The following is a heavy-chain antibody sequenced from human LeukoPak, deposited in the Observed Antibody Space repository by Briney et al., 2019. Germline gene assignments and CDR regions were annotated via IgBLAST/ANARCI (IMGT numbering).Heavy chain of an antibody. CDR1: GFTFSSYW. CDR3: ASNYCGSTSCYFDY. J-gene: IGHJ4*02. D-gene: IGHD2-2*01. V-gene: IGHV3-7*03. CDR2: IKQDRSEK. Sequence: PGGSLRLSCAASGFTFSSYWMSWVRQAPGKGLEWVANIKQDRSEKYYVDSVKGRFTISRDNAKNSLYLQMNSLRAEDTAVYYCASNYCGSTSCYFDYWGQGTLVTVSS.